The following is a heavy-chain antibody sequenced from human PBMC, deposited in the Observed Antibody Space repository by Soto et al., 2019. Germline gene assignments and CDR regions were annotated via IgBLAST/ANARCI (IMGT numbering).Heavy chain of an antibody. CDR2: RYSDGNT. CDR3: ARGRFGMDV. V-gene: IGHV3-53*01. CDR1: AFGFGGNNY. J-gene: IGHJ6*02. Sequence: PGGSLRLSCAASAFGFGGNNYMTWVRQAPGKVLEWVSVRYSDGNTYYVDSVKGRFTISRDNSKNTLYLQMNSLRGEDTAVYYCARGRFGMDVWGQGTTVTVSS.